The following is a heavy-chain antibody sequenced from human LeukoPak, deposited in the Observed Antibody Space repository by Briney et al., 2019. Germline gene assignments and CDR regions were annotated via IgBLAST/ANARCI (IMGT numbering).Heavy chain of an antibody. Sequence: GGSLRLSCAASGFTFSDYYMSWIRQAPGKGLEWVSYISSSGSTIYYADSVKGRFTISRDNAKNSLYLQMNSLRAEDTAVYYCAREVAGTRPSLFFDYWGQGTLVTVSS. V-gene: IGHV3-11*04. CDR3: AREVAGTRPSLFFDY. CDR1: GFTFSDYY. D-gene: IGHD6-19*01. CDR2: ISSSGSTI. J-gene: IGHJ4*02.